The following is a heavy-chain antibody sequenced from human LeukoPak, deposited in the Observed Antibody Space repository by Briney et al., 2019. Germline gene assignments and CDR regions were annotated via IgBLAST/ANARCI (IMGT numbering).Heavy chain of an antibody. CDR3: ARDAAGGDGGDAFDI. J-gene: IGHJ3*02. D-gene: IGHD3-16*01. Sequence: PSETLSLTCTVSGGSISSGDYYWSWIRQPPGKGLEWIGYIYYSGSTYYNPSLKSRVTISVDTSKNQFSLKLSSVTAADTAVYYCARDAAGGDGGDAFDIWGQGTMVTVSS. CDR1: GGSISSGDYY. V-gene: IGHV4-30-4*01. CDR2: IYYSGST.